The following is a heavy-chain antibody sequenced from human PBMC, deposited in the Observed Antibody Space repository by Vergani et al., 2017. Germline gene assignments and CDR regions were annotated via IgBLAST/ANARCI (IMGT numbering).Heavy chain of an antibody. CDR1: GFTFSSYA. V-gene: IGHV3-30*07. CDR2: ISYDGSNK. Sequence: QVQLVESGGGVVQPGRSLRLSCAASGFTFSSYAMHWVRQAPGKGLEWVAVISYDGSNKYYADSVKGRFTISRDNSKNTLYLQMNSLRAEDTAVYYCARDRGPLMVYAVFDYWGQGTLVTVSS. D-gene: IGHD2-8*01. CDR3: ARDRGPLMVYAVFDY. J-gene: IGHJ4*02.